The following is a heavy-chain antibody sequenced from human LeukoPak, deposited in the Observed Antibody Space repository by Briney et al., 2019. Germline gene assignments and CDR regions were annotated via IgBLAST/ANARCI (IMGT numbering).Heavy chain of an antibody. CDR3: ANFPLELWLRAY. CDR2: ISYDGSNK. V-gene: IGHV3-30-3*01. J-gene: IGHJ4*02. Sequence: GGSLRLSCAASGFTFSTYTIHWVRQAPDKGLEWVALISYDGSNKYYADSVKGRFTISRDNSKNTLYLQMNSLRAEDTAVYYCANFPLELWLRAYWGQGTLVTVSS. D-gene: IGHD5-18*01. CDR1: GFTFSTYT.